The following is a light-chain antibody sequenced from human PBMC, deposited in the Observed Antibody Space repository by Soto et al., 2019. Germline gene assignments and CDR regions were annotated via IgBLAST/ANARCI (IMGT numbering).Light chain of an antibody. V-gene: IGLV1-44*01. CDR3: AAWDDSLEGVV. CDR2: TNN. CDR1: SSNIGSSP. Sequence: QPVLTQPPSASGTPGQRVTLSCSGSSSNIGSSPVSWYQHLPGTAPKVLIFTNNQRPSGVPDRVSGSKSGTSASLAISGLRSEDEAHYYCAAWDDSLEGVVLGGGTKLTVL. J-gene: IGLJ3*02.